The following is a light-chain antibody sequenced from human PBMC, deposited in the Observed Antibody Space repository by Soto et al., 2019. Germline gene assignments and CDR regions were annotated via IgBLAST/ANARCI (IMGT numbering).Light chain of an antibody. V-gene: IGKV1-39*01. CDR3: QQSRTTAYT. Sequence: DIDMTQAPSSLSASVGDRVTITCRAGQDVVNYLNWYQQKPGKAPRLLIYAASSLQSGVPSRFRGSGSGTTFTLTITDLQPEDVATYYCQQSRTTAYTFAQGTKVDIK. CDR2: AAS. CDR1: QDVVNY. J-gene: IGKJ2*01.